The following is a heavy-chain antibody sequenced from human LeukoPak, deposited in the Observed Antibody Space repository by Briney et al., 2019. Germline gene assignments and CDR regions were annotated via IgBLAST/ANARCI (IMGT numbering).Heavy chain of an antibody. D-gene: IGHD6-13*01. CDR3: ARVEGSSWRAGGTHLDY. CDR1: GGSISSYY. Sequence: PSETLSLTCTVSGGSISSYYWSWIRQPPGKGLEWIGYIYYSGSTNYNPSLKSRVTISVDTSKNQFSLKLSSVTAADTAVYYCARVEGSSWRAGGTHLDYWGQGTLVTVSS. V-gene: IGHV4-59*01. CDR2: IYYSGST. J-gene: IGHJ4*02.